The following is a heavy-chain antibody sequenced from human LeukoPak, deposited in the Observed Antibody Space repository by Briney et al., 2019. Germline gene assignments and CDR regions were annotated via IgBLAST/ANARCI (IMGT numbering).Heavy chain of an antibody. J-gene: IGHJ4*02. Sequence: SVKVSCKASGGTFSSYAISWVRQAPGQGLEWMGRIIPIFGIANYAQKFQGRVTITADKSTSTAYMELSSLRSEDTGVYYCATSVDTAMVDYWGQGTLVTVSS. CDR1: GGTFSSYA. CDR2: IIPIFGIA. D-gene: IGHD5-18*01. CDR3: ATSVDTAMVDY. V-gene: IGHV1-69*04.